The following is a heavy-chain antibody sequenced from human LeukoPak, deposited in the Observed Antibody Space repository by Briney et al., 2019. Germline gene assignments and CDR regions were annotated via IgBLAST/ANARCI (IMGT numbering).Heavy chain of an antibody. J-gene: IGHJ4*02. Sequence: PSETLSLTCTVSGDSISSRSFYWGWIRQPQGKGLEWIGSIYHSGSTYYNPSLKSRVTISVDTSKNQFSLKLSSVTAADTAVYYCARSITSPFEYHVTHGYYFDYWGQGTLVTVSS. V-gene: IGHV4-39*07. D-gene: IGHD1-20*01. CDR1: GDSISSRSFY. CDR2: IYHSGST. CDR3: ARSITSPFEYHVTHGYYFDY.